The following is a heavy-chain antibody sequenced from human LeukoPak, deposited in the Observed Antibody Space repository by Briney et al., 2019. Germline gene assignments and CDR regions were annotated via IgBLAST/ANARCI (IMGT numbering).Heavy chain of an antibody. Sequence: PSETLSLTCTVSGGSISSYYWSWIRQPPGKGLEWSGYIYTSGSTNYNPSLKSRVTISVDTSKNQFSLKLSSVTAADTAVYYCARGYSSGWYLVAYYYMDVWGRGTTVTVSS. D-gene: IGHD6-19*01. J-gene: IGHJ6*03. CDR3: ARGYSSGWYLVAYYYMDV. V-gene: IGHV4-4*09. CDR1: GGSISSYY. CDR2: IYTSGST.